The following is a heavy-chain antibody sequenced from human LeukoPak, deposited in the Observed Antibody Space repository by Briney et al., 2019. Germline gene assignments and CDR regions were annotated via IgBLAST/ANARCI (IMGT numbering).Heavy chain of an antibody. CDR1: GFTFTNYC. Sequence: GGSLRLSCAASGFTFTNYCMSSGRQAPRKGLELVANIKQDRSEKYYVDSVKGRFTISRDNAKNSLYLQMNSLRAEDTAVYYCARLTEIPVFGVVTKSTSYFDYWGQGTLVTVSS. V-gene: IGHV3-7*01. CDR3: ARLTEIPVFGVVTKSTSYFDY. CDR2: IKQDRSEK. J-gene: IGHJ4*02. D-gene: IGHD3-3*01.